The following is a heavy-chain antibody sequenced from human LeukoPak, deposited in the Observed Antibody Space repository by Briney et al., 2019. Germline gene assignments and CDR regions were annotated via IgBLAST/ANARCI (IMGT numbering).Heavy chain of an antibody. D-gene: IGHD1-1*01. CDR3: ARVGELYYFDF. J-gene: IGHJ4*02. Sequence: PGGSLRLSCAASGFTFSSYAMSWVRQAPGKGREGVSVISGSGASTYHADSVKGKFTISRDNDKNSLYLQMNSLRAEDTAVYYCARVGELYYFDFWGRGTLVTVSS. V-gene: IGHV3-23*01. CDR1: GFTFSSYA. CDR2: ISGSGAST.